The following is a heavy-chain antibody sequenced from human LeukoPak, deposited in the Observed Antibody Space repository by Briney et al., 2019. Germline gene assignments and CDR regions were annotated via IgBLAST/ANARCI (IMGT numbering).Heavy chain of an antibody. CDR3: ARDGVAQNYYYYYGMDV. CDR1: GFTFSSYW. V-gene: IGHV3-7*03. Sequence: PGGSLRLSCAASGFTFSSYWMSWVRQDPGKGLEWVANIKQDGSEKYYVDSVKGRFTISRDNAKNSLYLQMNSLRAEDTAEYYCARDGVAQNYYYYYGMDVWGQGTTVTVSS. D-gene: IGHD5-12*01. CDR2: IKQDGSEK. J-gene: IGHJ6*02.